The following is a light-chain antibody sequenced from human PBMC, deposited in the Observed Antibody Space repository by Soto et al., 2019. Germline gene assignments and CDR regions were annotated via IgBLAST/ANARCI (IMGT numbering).Light chain of an antibody. J-gene: IGLJ1*01. V-gene: IGLV1-51*01. CDR2: DNN. CDR1: NSDIANHY. Sequence: QSVLTQPPSVSAAPGQKVTISCSGSNSDIANHYISWYQQLPGTAPKLLIYDNNRRPSGIPERFSASKSGSSATLAITGLQPGDEADYFCGIWATTLYVFGTGTKVTVL. CDR3: GIWATTLYV.